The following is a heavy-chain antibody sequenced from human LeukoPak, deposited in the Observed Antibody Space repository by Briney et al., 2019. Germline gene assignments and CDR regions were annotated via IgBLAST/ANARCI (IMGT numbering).Heavy chain of an antibody. D-gene: IGHD3-22*01. V-gene: IGHV3-30*18. Sequence: GRSLRLSCAASGFTFSSYGMHWVRQAPGKGLEWVAVISYDGSNKYYADSVKGRFTISRDNSKNTLYLQMNSLRAEDTAVYYCAKDQGDSSGYFFDYWGRGTLVTVSS. CDR2: ISYDGSNK. CDR3: AKDQGDSSGYFFDY. J-gene: IGHJ4*02. CDR1: GFTFSSYG.